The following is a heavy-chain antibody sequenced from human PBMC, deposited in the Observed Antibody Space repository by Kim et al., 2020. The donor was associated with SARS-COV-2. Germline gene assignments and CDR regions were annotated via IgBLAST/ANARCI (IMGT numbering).Heavy chain of an antibody. Sequence: GGSLRLSCAASGFTFSSYSMNWVRQAPGKGLEWVSSISSSSSYIYYADSVKGRFTISRDNAKNSLYLQMNSLRAEDTAVYYCARDRRGATFFSAFDIWGQETMVTVSS. CDR1: GFTFSSYS. CDR2: ISSSSSYI. CDR3: ARDRRGATFFSAFDI. D-gene: IGHD3-3*02. V-gene: IGHV3-21*01. J-gene: IGHJ3*02.